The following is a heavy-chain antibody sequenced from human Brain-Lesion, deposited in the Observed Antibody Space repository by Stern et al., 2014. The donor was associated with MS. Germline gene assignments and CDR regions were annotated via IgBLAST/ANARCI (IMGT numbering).Heavy chain of an antibody. CDR3: ARDITGSSAYFAY. J-gene: IGHJ4*02. CDR1: GFTFDDYA. CDR2: ISWNSGTI. Sequence: VQSGRSLRLSCAAFGFTFDDYAMHWVRQAPGKGLEWAAGISWNSGTIGYADSVKGRFTTSRDNAYSSLYLQMNSLRPEDTALYYCARDITGSSAYFAYWGQGTLVTVSS. V-gene: IGHV3-9*01. D-gene: IGHD1-14*01.